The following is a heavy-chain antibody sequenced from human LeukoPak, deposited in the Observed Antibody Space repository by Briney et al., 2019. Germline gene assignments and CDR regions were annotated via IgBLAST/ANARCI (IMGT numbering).Heavy chain of an antibody. CDR3: ARQVDTAMSDAFDI. J-gene: IGHJ3*02. D-gene: IGHD5-18*01. Sequence: GESLKISCKGSGYRFTSYWIGWVRQMPGKGLERMGIIYPGDSDTRYSPSFQGQVTISADKSISTAYLQWSSLKASDTAMYYCARQVDTAMSDAFDIWGQGTMVTVSS. CDR2: IYPGDSDT. CDR1: GYRFTSYW. V-gene: IGHV5-51*01.